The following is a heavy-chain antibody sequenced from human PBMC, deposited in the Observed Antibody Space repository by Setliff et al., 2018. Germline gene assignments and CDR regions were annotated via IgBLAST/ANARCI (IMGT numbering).Heavy chain of an antibody. J-gene: IGHJ4*02. CDR1: GYTFTGYY. CDR3: ARDSAPLSSGWPQTFDY. CDR2: INPNSGGT. V-gene: IGHV1-2*04. D-gene: IGHD6-19*01. Sequence: ASVKVSCKASGYTFTGYYMHWVRQAPGQGLEWMGWINPNSGGTNYAQKFQGWVTMTRDTSISTAYMELSRLRSDDTAVYYCARDSAPLSSGWPQTFDYWGQGTLVTVSS.